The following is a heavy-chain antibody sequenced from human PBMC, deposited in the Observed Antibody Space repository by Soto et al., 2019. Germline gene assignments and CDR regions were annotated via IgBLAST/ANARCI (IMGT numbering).Heavy chain of an antibody. Sequence: QVQLVESGGGVVQPGRSLRLSCAASGFNFSAYGMHWVRQAPGTGLELVALLSFDASKKYYADSVKGRFTISRDTSRNTLYLQINSLRVEDTAVYYCRVGVADWGQGTRVTLSS. J-gene: IGHJ4*02. CDR2: LSFDASKK. V-gene: IGHV3-30*03. CDR1: GFNFSAYG. D-gene: IGHD1-26*01. CDR3: RVGVAD.